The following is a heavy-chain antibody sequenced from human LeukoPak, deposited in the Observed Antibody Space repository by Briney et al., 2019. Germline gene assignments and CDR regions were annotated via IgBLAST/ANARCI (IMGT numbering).Heavy chain of an antibody. D-gene: IGHD3-10*01. Sequence: PSETLSLTCTVSGGSISTYYWNWIRQPPGKGLEWIGYVYYSGRTNYNPSLKSRVTISIDTSKSQFSLKLSSVTAAGTAVYYCARGSGSDDSGSYKYWGQGTLVTVSS. CDR3: ARGSGSDDSGSYKY. V-gene: IGHV4-59*01. J-gene: IGHJ4*02. CDR2: VYYSGRT. CDR1: GGSISTYY.